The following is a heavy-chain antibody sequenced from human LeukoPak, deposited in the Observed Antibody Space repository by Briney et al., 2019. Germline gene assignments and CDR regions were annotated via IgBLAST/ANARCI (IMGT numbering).Heavy chain of an antibody. D-gene: IGHD3-3*01. CDR3: ARQALITIFGVAMGHDAFDI. Sequence: SETLSLTCTVSGGSISSSSYYWDWIRQPPGKGLEWIGSIYYSGSTYYNPSLKSRVTISVDTSKNQFSLKLSSVTAADTAVYYCARQALITIFGVAMGHDAFDIWGQGTMVTVSS. CDR2: IYYSGST. J-gene: IGHJ3*02. V-gene: IGHV4-39*01. CDR1: GGSISSSSYY.